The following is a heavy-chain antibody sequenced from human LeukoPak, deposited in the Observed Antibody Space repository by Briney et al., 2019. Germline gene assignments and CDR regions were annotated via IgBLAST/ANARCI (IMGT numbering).Heavy chain of an antibody. CDR1: SGSISSYY. Sequence: PSETLSLTSTVPSGSISSYYWSWIRQPAGKGLESIGRLYTRWSTNYKPSLKVRVTISVVTTTNQSSLKLRPITAADTPVYTCARDLDYMDVWGKGTTWTASS. V-gene: IGHV4-4*07. CDR2: LYTRWST. CDR3: ARDLDYMDV. J-gene: IGHJ6*03.